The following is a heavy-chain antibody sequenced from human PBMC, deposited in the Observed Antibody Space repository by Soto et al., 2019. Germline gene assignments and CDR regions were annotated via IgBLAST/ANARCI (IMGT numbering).Heavy chain of an antibody. D-gene: IGHD1-26*01. V-gene: IGHV4-61*01. CDR2: IYYSGST. CDR1: GGSVSSGSYY. J-gene: IGHJ4*02. CDR3: ARTMVGARAGYFDY. Sequence: PSETLSLTCTVSGGSVSSGSYYWSWIRQPPGKGLEWIGYIYYSGSTNYNPSLKSRVTTSVDTSKNQFSLKLSSVTAADTAVYYCARTMVGARAGYFDYWGRGTLVTVSS.